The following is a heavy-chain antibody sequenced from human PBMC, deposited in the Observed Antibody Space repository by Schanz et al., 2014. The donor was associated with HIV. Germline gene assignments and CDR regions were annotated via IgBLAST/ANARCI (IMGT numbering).Heavy chain of an antibody. CDR3: ARGARYGMDV. CDR1: GYTFTSYG. J-gene: IGHJ6*02. Sequence: QVQLVQSGAEVREPGASVKVSCKASGYTFTSYGISWVRQAPGQGLEWMGGIIPIFGTANYAQKFQGRVTMTTDTSTTTAYMELRSLRSDDTAVYYCARGARYGMDVWGQGTTVTVSS. CDR2: IIPIFGTA. V-gene: IGHV1-18*01.